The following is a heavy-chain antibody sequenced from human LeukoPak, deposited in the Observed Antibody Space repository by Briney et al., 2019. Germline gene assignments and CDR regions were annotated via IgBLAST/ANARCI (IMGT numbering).Heavy chain of an antibody. Sequence: ASVKVSCKASGGTFSSYAISWVRQAPGQGLEWMGGIIPIFGTANYAQKFQGRVTMTEDTSTDTAYMELSSLRSEDTAVYYCATAYGDYGDAFDIWGQGTMVTVSS. CDR2: IIPIFGTA. CDR1: GGTFSSYA. J-gene: IGHJ3*02. V-gene: IGHV1-69*06. D-gene: IGHD4-17*01. CDR3: ATAYGDYGDAFDI.